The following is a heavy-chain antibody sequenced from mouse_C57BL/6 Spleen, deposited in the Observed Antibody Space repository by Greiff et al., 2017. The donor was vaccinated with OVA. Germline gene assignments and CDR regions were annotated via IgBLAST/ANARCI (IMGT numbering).Heavy chain of an antibody. CDR2: ISNGGGST. J-gene: IGHJ1*03. Sequence: EVKLVESGGGLVQPGGSLKLSCAASGFTFSDYYMYWVRQTPEKRLEWVAYISNGGGSTYYPDTVKGRFTISGDNAKNTLYLQMSRLKSEDTAMYYCARNYGSSYDWYFDVWGTGTTVTVSS. D-gene: IGHD1-1*01. CDR3: ARNYGSSYDWYFDV. CDR1: GFTFSDYY. V-gene: IGHV5-12*01.